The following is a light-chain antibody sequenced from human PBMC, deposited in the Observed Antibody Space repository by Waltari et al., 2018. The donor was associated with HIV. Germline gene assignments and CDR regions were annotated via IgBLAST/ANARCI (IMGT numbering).Light chain of an antibody. Sequence: QSVLTQPPSASATPGQRITISCSGANSNIESNTVYCYQQLPGTAPKVFIYRNSQRPSGVPDRFSGSKSGTSASLIISGLRSGDEADYYCASWDDSLNAFVFGTGTKVTVL. CDR2: RNS. V-gene: IGLV1-47*01. CDR3: ASWDDSLNAFV. J-gene: IGLJ1*01. CDR1: NSNIESNT.